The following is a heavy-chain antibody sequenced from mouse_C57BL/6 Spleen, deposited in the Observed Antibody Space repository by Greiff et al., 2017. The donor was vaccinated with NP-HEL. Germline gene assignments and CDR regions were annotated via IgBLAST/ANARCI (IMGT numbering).Heavy chain of an antibody. D-gene: IGHD2-3*01. CDR1: GYAFSSYW. J-gene: IGHJ4*01. CDR2: IYPGVGDT. V-gene: IGHV1-80*01. Sequence: QVQLQQSGAELVKPGASVKISCKASGYAFSSYWMNWVKQRPGKGLEWIGQIYPGVGDTNYNGKFKGKATLTADKSSSTAYMQLSSLTSEDSAVYFCARSRFDGYYYAMDYWGQGTSVTVSS. CDR3: ARSRFDGYYYAMDY.